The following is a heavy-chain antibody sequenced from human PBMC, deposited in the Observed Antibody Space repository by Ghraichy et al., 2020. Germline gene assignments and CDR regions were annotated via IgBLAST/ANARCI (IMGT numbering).Heavy chain of an antibody. CDR3: AKDRGGGDSMYYFDY. V-gene: IGHV3-23*01. CDR1: GFTFSSYA. CDR2: ISVSGGGT. Sequence: GGSLRLSCAASGFTFSSYAMSWVRQAPGKGLEWVSSISVSGGGTYYADSVKGRFTISRDNSKNTVYLQMNSLRAEDSAVYYCAKDRGGGDSMYYFDYWGQGTLFTVSS. J-gene: IGHJ4*02. D-gene: IGHD2-21*02.